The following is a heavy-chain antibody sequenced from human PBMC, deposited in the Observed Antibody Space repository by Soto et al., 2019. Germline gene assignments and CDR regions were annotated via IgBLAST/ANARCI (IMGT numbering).Heavy chain of an antibody. CDR1: GFTFNDAW. D-gene: IGHD2-15*01. CDR2: IRSQSVGATI. V-gene: IGHV3-15*01. CDR3: TTGPPVRGHCSGGSCY. J-gene: IGHJ4*02. Sequence: EVQLVESGGGLVKPGGSLRLSCAASGFTFNDAWISWVRQAPGQGLEWIGRIRSQSVGATIDYAAPVKGRFTISRDDSQNPVSLQMDILKTEDTAVDYCTTGPPVRGHCSGGSCYWGQGTLVTVSS.